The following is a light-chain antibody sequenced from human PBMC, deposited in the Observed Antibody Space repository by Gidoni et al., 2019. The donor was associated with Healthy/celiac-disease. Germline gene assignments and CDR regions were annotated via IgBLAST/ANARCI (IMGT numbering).Light chain of an antibody. J-gene: IGKJ1*01. CDR2: AAS. Sequence: DIQITQSPSSLSASVGDRVTITCRASQSISSYLNWYQQKPGKAPKLLIYAASNLQSGVPSRFSGSGSGTDFTLTISSLQPEDFATYYCQQSYSTSTSFGQGTKVEIK. CDR3: QQSYSTSTS. V-gene: IGKV1-39*01. CDR1: QSISSY.